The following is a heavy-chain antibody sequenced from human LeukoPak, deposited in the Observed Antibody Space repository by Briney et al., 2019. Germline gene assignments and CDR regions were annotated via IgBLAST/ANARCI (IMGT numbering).Heavy chain of an antibody. D-gene: IGHD2-15*01. CDR1: GGPSRGYY. Sequence: SETLSPTFAAHGGPSRGYYWSWIRQPPGKGPEWIGEINHSGSTNYNPSLKSRVTISVDTSKNQCSLKLNSVTAADTAVYYCARDRQDLKWYYFDYWGQGTLVTVSS. J-gene: IGHJ4*02. CDR2: INHSGST. CDR3: ARDRQDLKWYYFDY. V-gene: IGHV4-34*01.